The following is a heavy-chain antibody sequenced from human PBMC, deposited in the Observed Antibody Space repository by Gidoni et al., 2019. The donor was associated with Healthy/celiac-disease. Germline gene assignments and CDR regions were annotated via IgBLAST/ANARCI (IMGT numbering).Heavy chain of an antibody. Sequence: QVQLQESGPGLVKPSQTLSLTCTVSGGSISSGDYYWRWIRQPPGKGLEWIVYIYYSGSTYSNPSLKSRVTISVDTSKNQFSLKLSSVTAADTAVYYCARAASIRDFDYWGQGTLVTVSS. D-gene: IGHD6-6*01. CDR1: GGSISSGDYY. J-gene: IGHJ4*02. CDR3: ARAASIRDFDY. CDR2: IYYSGST. V-gene: IGHV4-30-4*01.